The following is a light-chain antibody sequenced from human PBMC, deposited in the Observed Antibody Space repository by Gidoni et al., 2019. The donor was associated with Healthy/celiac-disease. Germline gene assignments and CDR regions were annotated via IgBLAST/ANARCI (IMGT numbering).Light chain of an antibody. CDR2: VNS. J-gene: IGLJ2*01. CDR3: QTYDSSLSVSVV. CDR1: SSNIGAGYD. V-gene: IGLV1-40*01. Sequence: QSVLTLPPSVSAAPGQRVTISRTGSSSNIGAGYDVHWYQQLPGTAPKILIYVNSNRPSGVPDRFSCSKSGTSASLAITGLQAEDEADYYFQTYDSSLSVSVVFGGGTKLTVL.